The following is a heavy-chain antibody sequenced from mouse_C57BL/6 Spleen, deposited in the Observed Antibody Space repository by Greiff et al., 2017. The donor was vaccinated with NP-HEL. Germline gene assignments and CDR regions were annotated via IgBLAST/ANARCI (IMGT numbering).Heavy chain of an antibody. J-gene: IGHJ1*03. V-gene: IGHV1-61*01. D-gene: IGHD1-1*01. CDR1: GYTFTSYW. CDR3: AYYGSSYVGYFDV. CDR2: IYPSDSET. Sequence: VQLQQPGAELVRPGSSVKLSCKASGYTFTSYWMDWVKQRPGQGLEWIGNIYPSDSETHYNQKFKDKATLTVDKSSSTAYMQLSSLTSEDSAVYYCAYYGSSYVGYFDVWGTGTTVTVSS.